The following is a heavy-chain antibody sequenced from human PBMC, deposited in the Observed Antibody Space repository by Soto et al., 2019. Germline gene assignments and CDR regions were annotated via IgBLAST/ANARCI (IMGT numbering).Heavy chain of an antibody. Sequence: ASVKVSCKASGYTFTSYAMLWLRQPPGQRHEWMGWINAGNGNTKYSRKFQGRVTITRDTSASTAYMELSSLRSEDTAVYYCARGITLPTPLDYWGQGTLVTVSS. CDR3: ARGITLPTPLDY. V-gene: IGHV1-3*01. CDR2: INAGNGNT. J-gene: IGHJ4*02. D-gene: IGHD1-20*01. CDR1: GYTFTSYA.